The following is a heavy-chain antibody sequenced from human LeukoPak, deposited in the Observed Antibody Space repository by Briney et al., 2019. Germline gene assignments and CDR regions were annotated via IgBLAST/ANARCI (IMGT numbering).Heavy chain of an antibody. J-gene: IGHJ4*02. CDR1: GFTFSSYA. D-gene: IGHD3-10*01. V-gene: IGHV3-74*01. CDR2: INSDGSST. Sequence: PGRSLRLSCAASGFTFSSYAMTWVRQAPGKGLVWVSRINSDGSSTSYADSVKGRFTISRDNAKNTLYLQMNSLRAEDTAVYYCARDGLLWFGELSRLPDYWGQGTLVTVSS. CDR3: ARDGLLWFGELSRLPDY.